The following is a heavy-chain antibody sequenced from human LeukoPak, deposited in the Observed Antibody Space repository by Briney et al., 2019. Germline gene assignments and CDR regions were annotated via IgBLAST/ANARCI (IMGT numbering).Heavy chain of an antibody. V-gene: IGHV3-21*04. Sequence: PGGSLRLSCTTSGFTFGDFAMSWFRQAPGKGLEWVSSISSSSSYIYYADSVKGRFTISRDNAKNSLYLQMNSLRAEDTAVYYCAKVFPRWLQLYYFDYWGQGTLVTVSS. CDR2: ISSSSSYI. CDR1: GFTFGDFA. D-gene: IGHD5-24*01. CDR3: AKVFPRWLQLYYFDY. J-gene: IGHJ4*02.